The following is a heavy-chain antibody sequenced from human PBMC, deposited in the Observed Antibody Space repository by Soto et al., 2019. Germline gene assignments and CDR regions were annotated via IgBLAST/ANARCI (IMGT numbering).Heavy chain of an antibody. CDR1: GGSISSSSYY. Sequence: QLQLQESGPGLVKPSETLSLTCTVSGGSISSSSYYWGWIRQPPGKGLEWIGSIYYSGSTYYNPSLKSRVTISVDTSKNQFSLKLSSVTAADTAVYYCARRHGSGSYYNNWFDPWGQGTLVTVSS. CDR2: IYYSGST. V-gene: IGHV4-39*01. J-gene: IGHJ5*02. CDR3: ARRHGSGSYYNNWFDP. D-gene: IGHD3-10*01.